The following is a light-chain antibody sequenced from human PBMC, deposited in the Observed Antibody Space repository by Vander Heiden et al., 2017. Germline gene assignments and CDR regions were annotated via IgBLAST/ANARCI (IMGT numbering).Light chain of an antibody. CDR3: SSYAGRSNYVV. V-gene: IGLV2-8*01. CDR1: SSDVGAYNY. J-gene: IGLJ2*01. CDR2: EVS. Sequence: QSALTQPPSASGSPGQSVTISCTGTSSDVGAYNYVSWYQQHPGKAPKVMIYEVSKRPSGVADRFSGSKSGNTASLTVSGLRADDEADYYCSSYAGRSNYVVFGGGIKLTVL.